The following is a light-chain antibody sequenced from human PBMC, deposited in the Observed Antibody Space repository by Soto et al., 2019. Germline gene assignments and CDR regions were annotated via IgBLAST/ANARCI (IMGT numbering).Light chain of an antibody. CDR2: DVS. J-gene: IGLJ1*01. V-gene: IGLV2-14*01. CDR3: SSYTSSGTFLWV. Sequence: QSVLTQPASVSGSPGQSITISCTGTSSDVCGYNYVSWYQQHPGKAPKLMIYDVSNRPSGVSNRFSGSKSGNTASLTISGLQAEDEADYYCSSYTSSGTFLWVFGTGTRSPS. CDR1: SSDVCGYNY.